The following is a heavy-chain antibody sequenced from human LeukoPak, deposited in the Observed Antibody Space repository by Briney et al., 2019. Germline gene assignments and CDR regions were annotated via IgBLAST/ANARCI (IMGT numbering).Heavy chain of an antibody. V-gene: IGHV1-2*02. Sequence: ASVKVSCKASGYTFTGYYMHWVRQAPGQGLGWMGWINPYSGDTNYAQKFQGRVTMTRDTSISTAYMELSTLRSDDTAVYYCARDWGAYYYESGTLSHFDYWGQGTLVTVSS. CDR3: ARDWGAYYYESGTLSHFDY. CDR1: GYTFTGYY. J-gene: IGHJ4*02. D-gene: IGHD3-10*01. CDR2: INPYSGDT.